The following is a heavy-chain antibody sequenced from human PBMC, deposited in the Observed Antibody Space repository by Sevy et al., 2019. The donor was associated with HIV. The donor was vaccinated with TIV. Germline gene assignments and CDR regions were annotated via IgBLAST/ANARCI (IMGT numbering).Heavy chain of an antibody. CDR2: ISHDGINE. D-gene: IGHD1-26*01. Sequence: GGSLRLSCIGSGFSFSYYGIHWVRQSPGKGLDWVALISHDGINEYYADSVKGRFTISRAKSKNTVYLEMNSLRNEDTAIYFCSNAYSGSYSHSYLYALDVWGQGTTVTVSS. V-gene: IGHV3-30*18. CDR1: GFSFSYYG. CDR3: SNAYSGSYSHSYLYALDV. J-gene: IGHJ6*02.